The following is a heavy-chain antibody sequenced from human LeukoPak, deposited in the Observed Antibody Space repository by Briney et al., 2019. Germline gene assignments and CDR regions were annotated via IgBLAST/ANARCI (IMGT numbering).Heavy chain of an antibody. Sequence: GASVKVSCKASGYTFTSYYMHWVRQAPGQGLEWMGIINPSGGSTSYAQKFQGRVTMTRDMSTSTVYMELSSLRSEDTAVYYCATARRDDYYDSSGYYAFDIWGQGTMVTVSS. D-gene: IGHD3-22*01. V-gene: IGHV1-46*01. J-gene: IGHJ3*02. CDR2: INPSGGST. CDR1: GYTFTSYY. CDR3: ATARRDDYYDSSGYYAFDI.